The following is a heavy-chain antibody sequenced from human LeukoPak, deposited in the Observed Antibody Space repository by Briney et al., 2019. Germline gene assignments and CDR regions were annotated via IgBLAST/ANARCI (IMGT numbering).Heavy chain of an antibody. Sequence: GGSLRRSCTGSGFTFGDYAVTWFRQAPGKGLEWVGFIRSKGYGGTTEYAASVKGRFTITRDDSKSIDYLQMNSLKTEDTAVYYCTKSRYYDYVWGGYWGQGTLVTASS. D-gene: IGHD3-16*01. CDR2: IRSKGYGGTT. CDR1: GFTFGDYA. V-gene: IGHV3-49*03. CDR3: TKSRYYDYVWGGY. J-gene: IGHJ4*02.